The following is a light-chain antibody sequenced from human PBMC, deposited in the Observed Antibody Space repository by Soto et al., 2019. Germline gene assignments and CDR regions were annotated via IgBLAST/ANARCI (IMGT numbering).Light chain of an antibody. Sequence: EIVMTQSPATLSVSPGERATLSCRASQSVSSNLAWYQQNPGQAPRLLIYGASTRATGIPARFSGSGSGTECTLTISSLQSEDFAVYYCQQYNNWPPLYTFGQGTKLEIK. CDR1: QSVSSN. V-gene: IGKV3-15*01. CDR2: GAS. CDR3: QQYNNWPPLYT. J-gene: IGKJ2*01.